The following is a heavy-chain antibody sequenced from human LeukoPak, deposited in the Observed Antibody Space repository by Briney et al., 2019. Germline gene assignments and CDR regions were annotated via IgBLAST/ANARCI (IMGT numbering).Heavy chain of an antibody. V-gene: IGHV4-34*01. D-gene: IGHD1-26*01. CDR1: GGSFSGYY. CDR3: ARISGSYYGFDY. Sequence: PSETLSLTCAVYGGSFSGYYWSWIRQPPGKGLEWIGEINHGGSTNYNPSLKSRVTISVDTSKNQFSLKLSSVTAADTAVYYCARISGSYYGFDYWGQGTLVTVSS. J-gene: IGHJ4*02. CDR2: INHGGST.